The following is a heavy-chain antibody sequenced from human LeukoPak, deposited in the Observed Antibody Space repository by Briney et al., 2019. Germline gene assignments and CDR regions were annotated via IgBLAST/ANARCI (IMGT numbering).Heavy chain of an antibody. CDR1: GFTFSRCG. V-gene: IGHV3-30*02. Sequence: GGSLRLSCAASGFTFSRCGMHWVRQAPGKGLEWVAFIRYDGRNKQYIDAVKGRFTISRDDSRNTVHLQMNSLSAEDTAVYYCARASYDYIWGTTDYWGQGILVTVSS. D-gene: IGHD3-16*01. J-gene: IGHJ4*02. CDR3: ARASYDYIWGTTDY. CDR2: IRYDGRNK.